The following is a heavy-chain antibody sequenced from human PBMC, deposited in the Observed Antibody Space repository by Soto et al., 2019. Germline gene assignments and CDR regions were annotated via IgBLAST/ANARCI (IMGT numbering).Heavy chain of an antibody. V-gene: IGHV2-5*02. D-gene: IGHD4-17*01. J-gene: IGHJ4*02. Sequence: QITLKESGPTLVTPTQTVTLTFTFSGCSLGTSGLLVGWIRQPPGKALELIARIYWDDARRYSPSLESRLTITKDTSKNQVVLTMTNMDTVDTATYYCAHGYDGDYVLFDYWGQGTLVTDSS. CDR3: AHGYDGDYVLFDY. CDR1: GCSLGTSGLL. CDR2: IYWDDAR.